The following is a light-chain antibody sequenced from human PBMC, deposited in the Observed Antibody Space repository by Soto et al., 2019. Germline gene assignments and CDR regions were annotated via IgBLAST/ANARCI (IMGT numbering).Light chain of an antibody. V-gene: IGLV2-14*01. J-gene: IGLJ1*01. Sequence: QSALTQPASVSGSLGQSITISCTGTGSDVGSYKYVSWYQQHPGKAPKLIIFEVSNRPSGVSDRFSGSKSGNTASLTVSGLQAEDEADYYCSSYAGSNNYVFGTGTKVTVL. CDR3: SSYAGSNNYV. CDR1: GSDVGSYKY. CDR2: EVS.